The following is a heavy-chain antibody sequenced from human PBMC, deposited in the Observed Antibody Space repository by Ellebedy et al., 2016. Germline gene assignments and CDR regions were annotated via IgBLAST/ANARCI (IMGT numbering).Heavy chain of an antibody. CDR3: ATEYCSSTSCYMVAFEI. Sequence: ASVKVSCXVSGYTLTELSMHWVRQAPGKGLEWMGGFDPEDGETIYAQKFQGRVTMTEDTSTDTAYMELSSLRSEDTAVYYCATEYCSSTSCYMVAFEIWGQGTMVTVSS. CDR2: FDPEDGET. D-gene: IGHD2-2*02. V-gene: IGHV1-24*01. J-gene: IGHJ3*02. CDR1: GYTLTELS.